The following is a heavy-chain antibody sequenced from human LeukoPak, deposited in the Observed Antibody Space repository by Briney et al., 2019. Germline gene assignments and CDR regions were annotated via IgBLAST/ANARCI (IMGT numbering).Heavy chain of an antibody. CDR3: ARGYQLLWGGWFDP. D-gene: IGHD2-2*01. CDR1: GGSFSGYY. CDR2: INHSEST. V-gene: IGHV4-34*01. Sequence: SETLSLTCAVYGGSFSGYYWSWIRQPPGKGLEWIGEINHSESTNYNPSLKSRVTISVDTSKNQFSLKLSSVIAADTAVYYCARGYQLLWGGWFDPWGQGTLVTVSS. J-gene: IGHJ5*02.